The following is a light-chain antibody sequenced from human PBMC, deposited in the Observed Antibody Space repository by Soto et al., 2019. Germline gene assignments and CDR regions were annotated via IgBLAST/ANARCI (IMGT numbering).Light chain of an antibody. CDR1: QSVSSN. Sequence: EIVLTQSPGSLSLSPRERATLSCRASQSVSSNLAWYQQKPGQAPRLLIYGASTRATSIPARFSGSGSGTDFTLTISSLQSEDFAVYYCQQYNDWPLTFGGGTKVDIK. J-gene: IGKJ4*01. V-gene: IGKV3-15*01. CDR2: GAS. CDR3: QQYNDWPLT.